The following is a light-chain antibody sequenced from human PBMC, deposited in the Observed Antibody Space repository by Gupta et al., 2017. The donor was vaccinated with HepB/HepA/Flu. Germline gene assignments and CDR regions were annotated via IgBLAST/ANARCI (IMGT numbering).Light chain of an antibody. Sequence: DIVITQTPLSLSVTPGQPASISCTSSQSLLHSAGKTYLYWYLPKPGQSPQLLLYEVSSRCFAVTVRFSGSGAEIDFTLKSSRGEDEDVWVYYVRQGIPPVAFGQGTKVEIK. J-gene: IGKJ2*01. CDR3: RQGIPPVA. V-gene: IGKV2-29*01. CDR2: EVS. CDR1: QSLLHSAGKTY.